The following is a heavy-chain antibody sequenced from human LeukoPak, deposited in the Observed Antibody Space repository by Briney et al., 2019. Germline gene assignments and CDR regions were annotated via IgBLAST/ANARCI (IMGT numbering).Heavy chain of an antibody. V-gene: IGHV4-59*01. Sequence: SETLSPTCTASGGSISSYYWSWIRQPPGKGLEWIGYIYYSGSTNYNPSLKSRVTISVDTSKNQFSLKLSSVTAADTAVYYCARGYSSGWYYYFDYWGQGTLVTVSS. CDR2: IYYSGST. CDR3: ARGYSSGWYYYFDY. J-gene: IGHJ4*02. CDR1: GGSISSYY. D-gene: IGHD6-19*01.